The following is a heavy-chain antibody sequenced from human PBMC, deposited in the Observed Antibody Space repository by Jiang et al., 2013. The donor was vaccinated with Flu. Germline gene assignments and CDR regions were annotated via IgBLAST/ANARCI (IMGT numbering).Heavy chain of an antibody. D-gene: IGHD3-3*01. V-gene: IGHV4-39*01. CDR1: DASTTRSSYF. J-gene: IGHJ2*01. CDR2: IYFGGTT. Sequence: SETLSLTCSVADASTTRSSYFWGWIRQPPGKGLEWITTIYFGGTTYYNPSLRSRVTISVDTSKSQFSLKLTSVTAADTAVYYCVRPVEGFRYFDVWGRGTLVTVSS. CDR3: VRPVEGFRYFDV.